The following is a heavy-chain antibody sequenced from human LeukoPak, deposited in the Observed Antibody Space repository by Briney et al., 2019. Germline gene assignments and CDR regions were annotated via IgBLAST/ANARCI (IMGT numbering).Heavy chain of an antibody. V-gene: IGHV4-31*03. CDR2: IYYSGST. J-gene: IGHJ6*02. CDR1: GGSISSGGYY. Sequence: SETLSLTCTVSGGSISSGGYYWSWIRQHSGKGLEWIGYIYYSGSTYYNPSLKSRVTISVDTSKNQFSLKLSSVTAADTAVYYCARAGTYYYGMDVWGQGTTVTVSS. CDR3: ARAGTYYYGMDV.